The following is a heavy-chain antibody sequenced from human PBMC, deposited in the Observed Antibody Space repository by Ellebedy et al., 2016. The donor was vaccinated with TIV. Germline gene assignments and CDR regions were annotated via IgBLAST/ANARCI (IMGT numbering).Heavy chain of an antibody. D-gene: IGHD1-1*01. Sequence: GESLKISCAASGFTFSGHGMSWVRQAPGKGLEWVSSINEDSTYSYYAESVKGRFTIYRDNAGNTLNLQISSLTVEDTAIYSCARAGSAGYLRYNWLDPWGQGILVTVSS. CDR3: ARAGSAGYLRYNWLDP. CDR2: INEDSTYS. J-gene: IGHJ5*02. V-gene: IGHV3-21*01. CDR1: GFTFSGHG.